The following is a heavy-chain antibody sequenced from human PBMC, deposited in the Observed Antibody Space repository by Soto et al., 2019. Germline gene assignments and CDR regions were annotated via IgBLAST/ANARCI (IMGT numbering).Heavy chain of an antibody. D-gene: IGHD2-2*02. Sequence: QGQLVESGGGVVQPGTSLRLSCAASGFTFNHYGMHWVRQAPGKGLEWVAVISYDGNYKFYANSVKGRFSISRDNSNNTLFLQMNSLRAEDTAVYYCAKERVDIVLVPAAIRKFYYGLDVWGQGTTVTVSS. V-gene: IGHV3-30*18. J-gene: IGHJ6*02. CDR3: AKERVDIVLVPAAIRKFYYGLDV. CDR1: GFTFNHYG. CDR2: ISYDGNYK.